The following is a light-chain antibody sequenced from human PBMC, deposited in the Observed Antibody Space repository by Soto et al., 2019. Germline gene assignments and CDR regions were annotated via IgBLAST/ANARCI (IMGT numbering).Light chain of an antibody. Sequence: DIQMTQSPSTLSASVVDRVTITCRASQSISSWLAWYQQKPGKAPKLLIYDASSLESGVPSRFSGSGSGTEFTLTISSLQPDDFATYYCQQYNSSPITFGQGTRLEIK. CDR1: QSISSW. V-gene: IGKV1-5*01. CDR3: QQYNSSPIT. J-gene: IGKJ5*01. CDR2: DAS.